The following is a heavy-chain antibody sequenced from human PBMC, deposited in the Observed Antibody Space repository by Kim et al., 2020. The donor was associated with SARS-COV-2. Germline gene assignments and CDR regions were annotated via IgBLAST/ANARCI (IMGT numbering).Heavy chain of an antibody. Sequence: DSVKGRFTISRDNSKNTLYLQMNSLRAEDTAVYYCARDPPLDSSGYYFDYWGQGTLVTVSS. J-gene: IGHJ4*02. V-gene: IGHV3-30*07. D-gene: IGHD3-22*01. CDR3: ARDPPLDSSGYYFDY.